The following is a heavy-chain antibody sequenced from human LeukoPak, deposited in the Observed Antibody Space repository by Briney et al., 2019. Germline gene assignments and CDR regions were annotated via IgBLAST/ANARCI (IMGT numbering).Heavy chain of an antibody. J-gene: IGHJ4*02. CDR2: TIGRGGAT. CDR3: AKDRPNSFGTNGHYYGRDGDY. Sequence: GGSLRLSCAPSGFTFSSYAMSWVRPATGELREWVSSTIGRGGATYYTDSVKGRLSTCRHKSAKMLYLQMNSLRAEDTAVYYCAKDRPNSFGTNGHYYGRDGDYCGEGTLVTVSS. D-gene: IGHD3-22*01. V-gene: IGHV3-23*01. CDR1: GFTFSSYA.